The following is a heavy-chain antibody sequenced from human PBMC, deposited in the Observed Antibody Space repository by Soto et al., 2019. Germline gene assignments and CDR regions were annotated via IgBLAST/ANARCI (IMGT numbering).Heavy chain of an antibody. D-gene: IGHD6-13*01. J-gene: IGHJ4*02. V-gene: IGHV3-30*18. CDR3: ANTWGGIAAAADY. Sequence: QVQLVESGGGVVQPGRSLRLSCAASGFTFSSYGMHGVRQAPGKGLEWVAVISYDGSNKYYADSVKGRFTISRDNSKNTLYLQMNSLRAEDTAVYYCANTWGGIAAAADYWGQGTLVTVSS. CDR1: GFTFSSYG. CDR2: ISYDGSNK.